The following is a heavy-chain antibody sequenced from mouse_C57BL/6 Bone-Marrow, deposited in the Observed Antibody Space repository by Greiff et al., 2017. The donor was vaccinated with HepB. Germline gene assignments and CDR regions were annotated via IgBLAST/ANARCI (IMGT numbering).Heavy chain of an antibody. D-gene: IGHD1-1*01. Sequence: EVMLVESGGGLVKPGGSLKLSCAASGFTFSSYAMSWVRQTPEKRLEWVATISDGGSYTYYPDNVKGRFTISRDNAKNNLYLQMSHLKSEDTAMYYCARDNYYGSSLRSYYAMDYWGQGTSVTVSS. CDR3: ARDNYYGSSLRSYYAMDY. J-gene: IGHJ4*01. V-gene: IGHV5-4*01. CDR2: ISDGGSYT. CDR1: GFTFSSYA.